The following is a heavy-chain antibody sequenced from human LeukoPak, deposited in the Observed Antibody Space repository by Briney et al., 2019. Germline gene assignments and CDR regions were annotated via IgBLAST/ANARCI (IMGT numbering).Heavy chain of an antibody. CDR2: ISASRDIT. D-gene: IGHD6-13*01. Sequence: GGSLRLSCAASGSNYSSYTMNWVRQAPGMGLEWLSYISASRDITYYADSVKGRFTISRDNAKNSLYLQMNSLRAEDTAVYYCARIGYSSSCNDYWGQGTLVTVSS. J-gene: IGHJ4*02. CDR3: ARIGYSSSCNDY. V-gene: IGHV3-48*01. CDR1: GSNYSSYT.